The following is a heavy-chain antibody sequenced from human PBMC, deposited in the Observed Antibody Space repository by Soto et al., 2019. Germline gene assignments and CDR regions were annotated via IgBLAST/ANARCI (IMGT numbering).Heavy chain of an antibody. CDR2: INAGNGNT. D-gene: IGHD3-3*01. Sequence: AXVKVSCKASGYTFTSYAMHWVRQAPGQRLEWMGWINAGNGNTKYSQKFQGRVTITRDTSASTAYMELSSLRSEDTAVYYCAILLVERFLAWFFVFWCQGPLVTLFS. J-gene: IGHJ4*02. CDR1: GYTFTSYA. CDR3: AILLVERFLAWFFVF. V-gene: IGHV1-3*01.